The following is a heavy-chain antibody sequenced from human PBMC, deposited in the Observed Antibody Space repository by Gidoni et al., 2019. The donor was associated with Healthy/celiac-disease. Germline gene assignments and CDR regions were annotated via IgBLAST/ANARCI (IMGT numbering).Heavy chain of an antibody. CDR3: ARDLVVTAFDY. V-gene: IGHV3-30-3*01. D-gene: IGHD2-21*02. CDR2: ISYDGSNK. Sequence: AASGFTFSSYAMHWVRQAPGKGLEWVAVISYDGSNKYYADSVKGRFTISRDNSKNTLYLQMNSLRAEDTAVYYCARDLVVTAFDYWGQGTLVTVSS. J-gene: IGHJ4*02. CDR1: GFTFSSYA.